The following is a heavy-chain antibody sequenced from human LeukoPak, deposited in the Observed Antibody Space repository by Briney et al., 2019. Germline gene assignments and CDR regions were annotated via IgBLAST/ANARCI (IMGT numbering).Heavy chain of an antibody. J-gene: IGHJ3*02. V-gene: IGHV4-34*08. Sequence: GSLRLSCAASGFTFSSYSMNWIRQPPGKGLEWIGEINHSGSTIYNPSLKSRVTISADTSKNQFSLRLSSVTAADTAVYYCAIIVVVPAAPDAFDIWGQGTMVTVSS. CDR3: AIIVVVPAAPDAFDI. CDR2: INHSGST. D-gene: IGHD2-2*01. CDR1: GFTFSSYS.